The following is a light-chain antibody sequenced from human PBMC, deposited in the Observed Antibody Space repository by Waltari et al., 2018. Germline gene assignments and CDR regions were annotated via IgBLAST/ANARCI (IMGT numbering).Light chain of an antibody. CDR2: QDD. Sequence: SYKLTQTPSLAVSPGQTASITRSGENMRHKYVCWYQQKTGQSPELVIYQDDKRPSGIPERFSGSNSGDTATLTISGTQPMDEADYYCQAWDDTTAWVFGGGTKLTVL. CDR3: QAWDDTTAWV. CDR1: NMRHKY. J-gene: IGLJ3*02. V-gene: IGLV3-1*01.